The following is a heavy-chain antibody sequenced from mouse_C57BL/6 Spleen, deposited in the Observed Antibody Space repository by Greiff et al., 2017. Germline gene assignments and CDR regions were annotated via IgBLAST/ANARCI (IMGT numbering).Heavy chain of an antibody. CDR3: ARSTTGAMDY. Sequence: VQLKESGPELVKPGASVKMSCKASGYTFTDYNMHWVKQSHGKSLEWIGYINPNNGGTSYNQKFKGKATLTVNKSSSTAYMELRSLTSEDSAVYYCARSTTGAMDYWGQGTSVTVSS. D-gene: IGHD1-1*01. CDR1: GYTFTDYN. J-gene: IGHJ4*01. V-gene: IGHV1-22*01. CDR2: INPNNGGT.